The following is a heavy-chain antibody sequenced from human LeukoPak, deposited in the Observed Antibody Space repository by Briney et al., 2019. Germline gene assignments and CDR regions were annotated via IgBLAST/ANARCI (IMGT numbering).Heavy chain of an antibody. CDR2: ISSNSSTI. V-gene: IGHV3-48*04. J-gene: IGHJ4*02. CDR3: AKDLPAAYFDY. D-gene: IGHD2-2*01. Sequence: GGSLRLSCAASGFTFSSYSMNWVRQAPGKGLEWVSYISSNSSTIYYADSVKGRFTISRDNAKNSLYLQMNSLRAEDTAVYYCAKDLPAAYFDYWGQGTLVTVSS. CDR1: GFTFSSYS.